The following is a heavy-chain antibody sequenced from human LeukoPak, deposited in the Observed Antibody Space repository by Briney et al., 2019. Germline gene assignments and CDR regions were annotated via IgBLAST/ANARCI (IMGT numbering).Heavy chain of an antibody. CDR2: ISGSGGST. V-gene: IGHV3-23*01. Sequence: GGSLRLSCAASGFTFSSYSMNWVRQAPGKGLEWVSAISGSGGSTYYADSVKGRFTISRDNSKNTLYLQMNSLRAEDTAVYYCAFGAYYDFWSGESWGQGTLVTVSS. J-gene: IGHJ4*02. CDR3: AFGAYYDFWSGES. CDR1: GFTFSSYS. D-gene: IGHD3-3*01.